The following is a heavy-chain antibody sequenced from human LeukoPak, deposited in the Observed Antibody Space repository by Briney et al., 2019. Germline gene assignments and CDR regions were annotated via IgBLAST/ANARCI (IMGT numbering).Heavy chain of an antibody. V-gene: IGHV1-18*01. CDR3: ARDYFCSGGSCLNVFDI. CDR1: GYSENFYG. CDR2: ISAQHGQT. D-gene: IGHD2-15*01. J-gene: IGHJ3*02. Sequence: SVKVSCKTSGYSENFYGITWVRQVAGQGLEWMGWISAQHGQTEYAPNSQDRVTMTTDTYTNTAYMELRSLRSDDTAVFYCARDYFCSGGSCLNVFDIWGQGTMVTVSS.